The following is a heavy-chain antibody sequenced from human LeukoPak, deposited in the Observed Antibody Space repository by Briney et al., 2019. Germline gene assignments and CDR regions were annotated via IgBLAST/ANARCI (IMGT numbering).Heavy chain of an antibody. CDR2: IYHSGYA. Sequence: SETLSLTCAVSGYSINSGYSWGWIRQRPGKGLEWTGNIYHSGYAYYNPSLRSRVTISMDTSKNQFSLKLSSVTAADTAVYYCARNSSLTTLKGGWFDPWGQGTLVTVSS. J-gene: IGHJ5*02. CDR1: GYSINSGYS. V-gene: IGHV4-38-2*01. D-gene: IGHD4-11*01. CDR3: ARNSSLTTLKGGWFDP.